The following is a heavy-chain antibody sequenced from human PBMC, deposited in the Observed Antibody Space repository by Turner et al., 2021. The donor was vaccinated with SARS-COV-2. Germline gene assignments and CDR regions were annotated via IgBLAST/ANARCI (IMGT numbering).Heavy chain of an antibody. D-gene: IGHD6-19*01. J-gene: IGHJ4*02. V-gene: IGHV3-23*04. Sequence: EVQLVESGGGLVKPGGSLRLSCAASGFTFSSYAMSWVRQAPGKGLEWVSAIRGSGGSTYYADSVKGRFTISRDNSKNTLYLQMNSLRAEDTAVYYCAKPPGEQWLVLALVFDYWGQGTLVTVSS. CDR3: AKPPGEQWLVLALVFDY. CDR1: GFTFSSYA. CDR2: IRGSGGST.